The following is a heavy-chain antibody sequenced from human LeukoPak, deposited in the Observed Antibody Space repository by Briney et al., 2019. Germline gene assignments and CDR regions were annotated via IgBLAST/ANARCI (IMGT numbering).Heavy chain of an antibody. CDR1: GYTFTSYG. V-gene: IGHV1-18*01. D-gene: IGHD5-24*01. J-gene: IGHJ4*02. Sequence: ASVKVSCKASGYTFTSYGISWVRQAPGQGLEWMGWISAYNGNTNYAQKLQGRVTMTTETSTSTAYMELRSLRSDDTAVYYCARDEPSRDGYNYVVGFDYWGQGTLVTVSS. CDR2: ISAYNGNT. CDR3: ARDEPSRDGYNYVVGFDY.